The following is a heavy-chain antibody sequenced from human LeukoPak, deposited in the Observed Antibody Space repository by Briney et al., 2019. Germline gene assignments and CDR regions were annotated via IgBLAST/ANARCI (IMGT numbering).Heavy chain of an antibody. CDR1: GFIHSRYW. CDR2: INSDGSST. V-gene: IGHV3-74*01. Sequence: GGSLRLSCAASGFIHSRYWMHWVRHAPGKGLVWVSRINSDGSSTTYADSVKGRSSISRDNAKNTLYLHLESLRAEDTGVYYRARAVWTHHPGDFWGQGTLVTVSS. CDR3: ARAVWTHHPGDF. D-gene: IGHD2-21*01. J-gene: IGHJ4*02.